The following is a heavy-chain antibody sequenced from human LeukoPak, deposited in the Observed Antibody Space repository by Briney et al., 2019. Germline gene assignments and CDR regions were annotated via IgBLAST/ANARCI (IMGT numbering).Heavy chain of an antibody. J-gene: IGHJ4*02. V-gene: IGHV1-2*02. CDR3: ARSADYSNQHNDY. CDR2: INPNSGGA. D-gene: IGHD4-11*01. CDR1: VYTFTVYY. Sequence: ASVTVSLTSSVYTFTVYYMHWVRQAPGQGLEWMGWINPNSGGANYAQKFQGRVTMTRDTSNSTGYMELSSLRSDDTAVYYCARSADYSNQHNDYWGQGTLVTVSS.